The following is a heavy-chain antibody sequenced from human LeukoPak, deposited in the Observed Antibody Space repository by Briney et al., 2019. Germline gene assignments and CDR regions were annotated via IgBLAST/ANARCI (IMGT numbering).Heavy chain of an antibody. CDR1: GLTFSSYG. V-gene: IGHV3-23*01. CDR3: AKTNGYYSD. CDR2: ISGSGGTT. J-gene: IGHJ4*02. D-gene: IGHD3-22*01. Sequence: SGGSLRLSCAASGLTFSSYGINWVRQAPGKGLEWVSGISGSGGTTYYADSVKGRFTISRDNSKNSLSLQVSSLRAEDTAVYYCAKTNGYYSDWGQGTLVTVSS.